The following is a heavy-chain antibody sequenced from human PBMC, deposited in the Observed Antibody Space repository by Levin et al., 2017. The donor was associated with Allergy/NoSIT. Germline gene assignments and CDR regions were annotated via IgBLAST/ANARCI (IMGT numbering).Heavy chain of an antibody. V-gene: IGHV4-34*01. D-gene: IGHD6-13*01. J-gene: IGHJ4*02. CDR1: GGSFSGYY. CDR2: INHSGST. Sequence: SCAVYGGSFSGYYWSWIRQPPGKGLEWIGEINHSGSTNYNPSLKSLVTISVDTSKNQFSLKLSSVTAADTAVYYCARSSPTFRPYSSSWYNYWGQGTLVTVSS. CDR3: ARSSPTFRPYSSSWYNY.